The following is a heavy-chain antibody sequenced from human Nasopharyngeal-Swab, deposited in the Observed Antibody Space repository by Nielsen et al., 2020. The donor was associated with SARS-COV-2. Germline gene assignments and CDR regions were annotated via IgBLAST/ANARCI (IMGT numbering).Heavy chain of an antibody. CDR3: AKVASSSWYNYFDY. CDR1: GFTFSSYE. CDR2: IYSGGSST. Sequence: GESLKISCAASGFTFSSYEMNWVRQAPGKGLEWVSVIYSGGSSTYYADSVKGRFTISRDNSKNTLYLQMNSLRAEDTAVYYCAKVASSSWYNYFDYWGQGTLVTVSS. D-gene: IGHD6-13*01. J-gene: IGHJ4*02. V-gene: IGHV3-23*03.